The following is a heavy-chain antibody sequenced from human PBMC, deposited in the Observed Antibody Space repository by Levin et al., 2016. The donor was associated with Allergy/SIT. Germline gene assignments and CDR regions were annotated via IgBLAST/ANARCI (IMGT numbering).Heavy chain of an antibody. V-gene: IGHV1-69*01. CDR2: IIPIFGTA. D-gene: IGHD5-12*01. Sequence: WVRQAPGQGLEWMGGIIPIFGTANYAQKFQGRVTITADESTSTAYMELSSLRSEDTAVYYCARDRAVATYYYGMDVWGQGTTVTVSS. J-gene: IGHJ6*02. CDR3: ARDRAVATYYYGMDV.